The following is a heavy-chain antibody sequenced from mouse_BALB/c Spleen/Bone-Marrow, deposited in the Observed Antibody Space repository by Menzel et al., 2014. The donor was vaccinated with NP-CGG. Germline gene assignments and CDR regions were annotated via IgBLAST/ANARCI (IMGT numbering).Heavy chain of an antibody. CDR2: IRNKANGYTT. V-gene: IGHV7-3*02. Sequence: EVHLVESGGGLVQPGGSLRLSCATSGFTFTDYFMTWVRQPPGKALEWLGFIRNKANGYTTEYSASVKGRFTISRNNSQSILYPQMNTLRAEDSATYYCARGYYDDYWGQGTTLTVSS. D-gene: IGHD2-4*01. CDR1: GFTFTDYF. J-gene: IGHJ2*01. CDR3: ARGYYDDY.